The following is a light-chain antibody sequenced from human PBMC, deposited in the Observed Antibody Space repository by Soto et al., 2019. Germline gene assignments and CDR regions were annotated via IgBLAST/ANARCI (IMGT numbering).Light chain of an antibody. CDR2: KAS. J-gene: IGKJ1*01. CDR1: QSISSW. Sequence: MQLTQSPATRCVSVRDRVTMACRASQSISSWLAWYQQKPGRAPKLLIYKASTLKSGVPSRFSGSGSGTEFTLTICARQPDDFAPYSNEHDTTLTGGFAERTKVDIK. V-gene: IGKV1-5*03. CDR3: EHDTTLTGG.